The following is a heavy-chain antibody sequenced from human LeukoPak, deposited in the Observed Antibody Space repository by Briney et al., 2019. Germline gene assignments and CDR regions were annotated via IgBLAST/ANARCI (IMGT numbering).Heavy chain of an antibody. V-gene: IGHV3-66*01. CDR1: GFTVSSDY. D-gene: IGHD6-19*01. Sequence: GGSLRLSCAASGFTVSSDYMSWVRQAPGKGLEWVSVIYSGGSTYYADSVKGRFTISRDNSKNTLYLQMNSLRAEDTAVYYCARSVYSSGWPFDYWGQGTLVTVSS. CDR2: IYSGGST. J-gene: IGHJ4*02. CDR3: ARSVYSSGWPFDY.